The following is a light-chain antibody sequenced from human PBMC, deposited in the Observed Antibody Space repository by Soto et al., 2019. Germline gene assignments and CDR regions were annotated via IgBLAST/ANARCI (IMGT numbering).Light chain of an antibody. Sequence: EIVMTPFPYTLSVSPRERTTLSFRASQTVKNNLAWYHHKPGQPPRLLIYRISTRATGISDRFSASGSATEFTLTISSLQSEDFGVYYCQQHDQWPLTFGQGTRLEIK. J-gene: IGKJ5*01. CDR2: RIS. CDR3: QQHDQWPLT. V-gene: IGKV3-15*01. CDR1: QTVKNN.